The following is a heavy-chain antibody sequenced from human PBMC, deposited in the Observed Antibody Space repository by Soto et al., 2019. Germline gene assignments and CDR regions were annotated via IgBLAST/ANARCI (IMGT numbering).Heavy chain of an antibody. V-gene: IGHV1-3*01. CDR1: GYTFTSYA. CDR3: ARDAEYYGSGSRDAFDI. Sequence: QVQLVQSGAEVKKPGASVKVSCKASGYTFTSYAMHWVRQAPGQRLEWMGWINAGNGNTKYSQKFQGRVTITRDTSASTAYMELSSLRSEDTAVYYCARDAEYYGSGSRDAFDIWGQGTMFTVSS. J-gene: IGHJ3*02. CDR2: INAGNGNT. D-gene: IGHD3-10*01.